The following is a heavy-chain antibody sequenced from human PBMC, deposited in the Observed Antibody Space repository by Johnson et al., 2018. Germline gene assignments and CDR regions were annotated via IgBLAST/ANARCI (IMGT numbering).Heavy chain of an antibody. CDR3: ARWSSDWYFDL. D-gene: IGHD6-6*01. V-gene: IGHV3-66*02. Sequence: EVQLLETGGGLVQPGGSLRLSCAASGFTVSSNYMSWVRQAPGKGLEWVSVIYSGGSTYYADSVKGRFTISRDNSKNTLYLQMNSLGAEDTAVYYCARWSSDWYFDLWGRGTLVTVSS. CDR1: GFTVSSNY. J-gene: IGHJ2*01. CDR2: IYSGGST.